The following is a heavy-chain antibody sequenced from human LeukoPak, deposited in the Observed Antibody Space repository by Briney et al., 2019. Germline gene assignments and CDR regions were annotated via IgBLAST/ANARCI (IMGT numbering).Heavy chain of an antibody. D-gene: IGHD3-22*01. CDR2: IYTSGST. Sequence: SETLSLTCTVSGGSISNYYWSWIRQPAGKGLEWIGRIYTSGSTSYNPSLKSRVTMSVDTSKNQFSLKLSSVTAADTAVYYCARVDTMIVVVSYWGQGTLVTVSS. J-gene: IGHJ4*02. CDR3: ARVDTMIVVVSY. CDR1: GGSISNYY. V-gene: IGHV4-4*07.